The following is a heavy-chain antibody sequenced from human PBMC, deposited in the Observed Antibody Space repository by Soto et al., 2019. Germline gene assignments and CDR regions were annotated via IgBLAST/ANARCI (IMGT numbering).Heavy chain of an antibody. CDR2: INPASGST. CDR1: GYTFTHYY. D-gene: IGHD6-13*01. J-gene: IGHJ4*02. CDR3: ARDLAAGDY. V-gene: IGHV1-46*01. Sequence: VQLVQSGAEVKKPGASVKLSCRTSGYTFTHYYIHWVRQAPGQGLEWMAIINPASGSTNYAQDFQGRVTLTMDTSTTTVDMELSGLRAEDTAIFYCARDLAAGDYWGQGTLVTVSS.